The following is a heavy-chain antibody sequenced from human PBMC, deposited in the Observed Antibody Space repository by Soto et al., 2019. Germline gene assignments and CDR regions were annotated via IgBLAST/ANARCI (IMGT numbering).Heavy chain of an antibody. J-gene: IGHJ6*02. D-gene: IGHD3-22*01. V-gene: IGHV4-39*01. CDR2: VYDSGST. CDR3: ASDYSGYSADPEYYGVEV. Sequence: PSETLSLTCSVSGGSVTLTSYYWGWLRQPPGKGLEWIGNVYDSGSTNYNPSLKSRVTISVDTSKNQFSLSLKSVTAADTAVYYCASDYSGYSADPEYYGVEVWGQGTTVTVSS. CDR1: GGSVTLTSYY.